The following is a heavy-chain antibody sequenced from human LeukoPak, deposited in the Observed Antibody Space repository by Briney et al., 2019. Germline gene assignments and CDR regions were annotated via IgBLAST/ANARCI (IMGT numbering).Heavy chain of an antibody. J-gene: IGHJ6*03. CDR3: ARDRSSYYYYYMDV. Sequence: GGSLRLSCAASGFTVSSNYMSWVRQAPGKGLEWVSVIYSGGSTYYADSVKGRFTISRDNSKNTLYLQMNSLRAEDTAVYYCARDRSSYYYYYMDVWGKGTTVTVSS. CDR2: IYSGGST. V-gene: IGHV3-66*02. CDR1: GFTVSSNY. D-gene: IGHD3-16*02.